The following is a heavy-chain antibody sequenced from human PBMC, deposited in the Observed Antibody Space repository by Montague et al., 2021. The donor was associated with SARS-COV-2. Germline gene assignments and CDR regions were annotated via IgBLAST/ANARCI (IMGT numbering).Heavy chain of an antibody. CDR1: GDSISSSHW. Sequence: SETLSLTCGVSGDSISSSHWWGCVRQPPGKGLQWIGETYHTGSTNYNPSLKSRVSMSVDKSNNLFSLHLTSVTAADTAVYFCAGGTYGPGNYFCFDHWGQGTLVTVSS. J-gene: IGHJ4*03. CDR3: AGGTYGPGNYFCFDH. D-gene: IGHD3-10*01. CDR2: TYHTGST. V-gene: IGHV4-4*02.